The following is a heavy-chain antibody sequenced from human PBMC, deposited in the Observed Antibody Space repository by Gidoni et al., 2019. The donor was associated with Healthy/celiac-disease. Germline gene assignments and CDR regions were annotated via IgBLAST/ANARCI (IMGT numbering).Heavy chain of an antibody. CDR2: IYYSGST. J-gene: IGHJ5*02. Sequence: QVQLQESGPGLVKPSQTLSLTCTVSGGSISSGGYYWSWIRQHPGKGLEWIWYIYYSGSTYYNPSLKSRVTISVDTSKNQFSLKLSSVTAADTAVYYCARYYGSGTRTWFDPWGQGTLVTVSS. CDR3: ARYYGSGTRTWFDP. D-gene: IGHD3-10*01. V-gene: IGHV4-31*03. CDR1: GGSISSGGYY.